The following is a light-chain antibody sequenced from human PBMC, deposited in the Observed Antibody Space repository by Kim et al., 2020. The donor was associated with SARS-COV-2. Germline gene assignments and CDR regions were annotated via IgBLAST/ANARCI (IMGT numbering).Light chain of an antibody. CDR3: AAWDDSLKGYV. J-gene: IGLJ1*01. CDR1: SSNIGGYT. CDR2: TND. V-gene: IGLV1-44*01. Sequence: GQRVTSSGSGRSSNIGGYTLNWYQQVPATAPKLLILTNDQRPSGVADRFSGSKSGTAASLAIRGLQSEDEADYYCAAWDDSLKGYVFGTGTKVTVL.